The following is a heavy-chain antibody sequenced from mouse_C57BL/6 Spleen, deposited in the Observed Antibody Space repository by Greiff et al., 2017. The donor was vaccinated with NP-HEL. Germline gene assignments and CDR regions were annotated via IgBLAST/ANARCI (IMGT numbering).Heavy chain of an antibody. CDR2: IDPENGDT. CDR3: TTRGEVTGYFDV. CDR1: GFNIKDDY. Sequence: VQLQQSGAELVRPGASVKLSCTASGFNIKDDYMHWVKQRPEQGLEWIGWIDPENGDTEYASKFQGKATITAATSSNTAYLQLSSLTSEDTAVYYCTTRGEVTGYFDVWGTGTTVTVSS. D-gene: IGHD2-1*01. J-gene: IGHJ1*03. V-gene: IGHV14-4*01.